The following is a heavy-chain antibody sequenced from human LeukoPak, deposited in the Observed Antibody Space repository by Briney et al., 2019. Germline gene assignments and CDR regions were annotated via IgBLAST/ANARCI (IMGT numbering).Heavy chain of an antibody. Sequence: GGSLRLSCAASGFTFSSHSMNWVRQAPGKGLEWVSYISSRSTTIYYADSVKGRFTISRDNAKNSLYLQMNSLRDEDTAVYYCAAGLLWGSYLGVFDIWGQGTMVTVSS. CDR3: AAGLLWGSYLGVFDI. CDR1: GFTFSSHS. D-gene: IGHD3-16*02. V-gene: IGHV3-48*02. CDR2: ISSRSTTI. J-gene: IGHJ3*02.